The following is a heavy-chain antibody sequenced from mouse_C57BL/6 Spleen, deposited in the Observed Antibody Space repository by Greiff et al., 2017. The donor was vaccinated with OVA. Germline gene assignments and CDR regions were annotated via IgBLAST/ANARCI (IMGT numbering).Heavy chain of an antibody. CDR1: GFTFSSYT. V-gene: IGHV5-9*01. CDR2: ISGGGGNT. D-gene: IGHD1-1*01. CDR3: ARHEVDYYGSSYLYYFDY. Sequence: EVKLMESGGGLVKPGGSLKLSCAASGFTFSSYTMSWVRQTPEKRLEWVATISGGGGNTYYPDSVKGRFTISRDNAKNTLYLQMSSLRSEDTALYYCARHEVDYYGSSYLYYFDYWGQGTTLTVSS. J-gene: IGHJ2*01.